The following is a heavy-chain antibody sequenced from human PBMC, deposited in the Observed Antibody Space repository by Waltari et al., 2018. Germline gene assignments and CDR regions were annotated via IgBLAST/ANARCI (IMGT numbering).Heavy chain of an antibody. J-gene: IGHJ5*02. Sequence: QVQLQESGPGLVKPSETLSLTCTVSGGSISSHYWSWIRQPPGKGLEWIGYIYYSGRTNYNPPLKSRVTISVDTAKNQFSLKLSSVTAADTAVYYCARPRGSRWGWFDPWGQGTLVTVSS. D-gene: IGHD1-26*01. CDR3: ARPRGSRWGWFDP. CDR1: GGSISSHY. V-gene: IGHV4-59*11. CDR2: IYYSGRT.